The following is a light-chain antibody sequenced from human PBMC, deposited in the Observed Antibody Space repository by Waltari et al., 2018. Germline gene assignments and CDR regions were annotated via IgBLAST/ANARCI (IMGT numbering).Light chain of an antibody. CDR1: QSLLHSNGYNY. Sequence: DIVLTQSPLSLPVTPGEPASISCRSSQSLLHSNGYNYLDWYLQKPGQSPQLLVYLGSNRHAGVPDRFSGSGSGTDFTLKISRVEAEDVGVYYCMQGLQSPTFGQGTKLEI. CDR3: MQGLQSPT. V-gene: IGKV2-28*01. CDR2: LGS. J-gene: IGKJ2*01.